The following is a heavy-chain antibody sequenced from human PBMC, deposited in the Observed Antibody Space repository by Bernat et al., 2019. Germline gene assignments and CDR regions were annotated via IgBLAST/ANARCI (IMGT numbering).Heavy chain of an antibody. D-gene: IGHD5-12*01. CDR1: GFTFSSYE. V-gene: IGHV3-48*03. J-gene: IGHJ3*02. CDR3: ARMGGYDSDDAFDI. CDR2: ISSSGSTI. Sequence: EVQLVESGGGLVQPGGSLRLSCAASGFTFSSYEMNWVRQAPGNGLEWVSYISSSGSTIYYADSVKGRFTRSRDNAKNSLYLQMNSLRAEDTAVYYCARMGGYDSDDAFDIWGQGTMVTVSS.